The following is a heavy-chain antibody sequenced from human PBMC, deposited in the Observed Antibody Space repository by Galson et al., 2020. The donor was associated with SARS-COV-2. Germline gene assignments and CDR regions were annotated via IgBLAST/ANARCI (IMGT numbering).Heavy chain of an antibody. CDR2: IKSKTDGGTT. V-gene: IGHV3-15*01. Sequence: GESLKISCAASGFTFSNAWMSWVRQAPGKGLEWVGRIKSKTDGGTTDYAAPVKGRFTISRDDSKNTLYLQMNSLKTEDTAVYYCTTDWSPRSTDIVVVPAARYYYYYGMDVWGQGTTVTVSS. J-gene: IGHJ6*02. CDR3: TTDWSPRSTDIVVVPAARYYYYYGMDV. CDR1: GFTFSNAW. D-gene: IGHD2-2*01.